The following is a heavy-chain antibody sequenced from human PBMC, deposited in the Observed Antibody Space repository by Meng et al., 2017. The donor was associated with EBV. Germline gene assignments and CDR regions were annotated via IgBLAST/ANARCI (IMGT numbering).Heavy chain of an antibody. J-gene: IGHJ4*02. CDR1: GGPFRSDA. V-gene: IGHV1-69*01. D-gene: IGHD3-10*01. CDR2: LIPMVGAP. Sequence: GQLLQSGAEVEKPGSSVKVSCRPSGGPFRSDAVSWVRQAPGQGLEWMGGLIPMVGAPHYAQKFQGRVTIIADESTSTHSMELNSLRSEDTAMYYCASESGRGFTPDYWGQGTLVTVSS. CDR3: ASESGRGFTPDY.